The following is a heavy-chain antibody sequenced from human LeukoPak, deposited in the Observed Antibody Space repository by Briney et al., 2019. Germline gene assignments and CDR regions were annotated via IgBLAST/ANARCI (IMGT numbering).Heavy chain of an antibody. V-gene: IGHV4-4*02. CDR2: IYHSGST. CDR1: GGSISSSNW. D-gene: IGHD3-22*01. Sequence: PSGTLSLTCAVSGGSISSSNWWGWVRQPPGKGLEWIGEIYHSGSTNYNPSLKSRVTISVDKSKNQFSLKLSSVTAADTAVYYCARSPHYYDSSGYLLEGFDIWGQGTMVTVSS. J-gene: IGHJ3*02. CDR3: ARSPHYYDSSGYLLEGFDI.